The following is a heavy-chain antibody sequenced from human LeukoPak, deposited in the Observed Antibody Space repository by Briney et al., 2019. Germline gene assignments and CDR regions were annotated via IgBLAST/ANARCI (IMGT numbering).Heavy chain of an antibody. CDR3: AKALDSIAAQGI. Sequence: GGSLRLSRAASGFTFSSYSMNWVRQAPGKGLEWVSSISSSSSYIYYADSVKGRFTISRDNSKNTLYLQMNSLRAEDTAVYYCAKALDSIAAQGIWGQGTMVTVSS. V-gene: IGHV3-21*04. CDR1: GFTFSSYS. D-gene: IGHD6-25*01. CDR2: ISSSSSYI. J-gene: IGHJ3*02.